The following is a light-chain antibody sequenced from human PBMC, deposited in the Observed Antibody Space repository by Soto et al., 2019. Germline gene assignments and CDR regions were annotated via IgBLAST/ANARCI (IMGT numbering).Light chain of an antibody. CDR2: DAS. CDR3: QQYDSLPPGLT. CDR1: QDIRNY. V-gene: IGKV1-33*01. J-gene: IGKJ4*01. Sequence: DIQMTQSPSSLSASVGDRVTITCQASQDIRNYLNWYQQKSGKAPKLLIYDASNLEAGVPSRFSGSGSGTDFTLTISSLQPEDYATYYCQQYDSLPPGLTFGGGTKVEIK.